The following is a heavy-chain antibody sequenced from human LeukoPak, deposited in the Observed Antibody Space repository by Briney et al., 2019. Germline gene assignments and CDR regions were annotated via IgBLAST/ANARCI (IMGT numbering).Heavy chain of an antibody. Sequence: GRSLRLSCAASGFAFNTYAMHWVRQAPGQGLEWVALIWHDGSHKYYSHSVRGQFTISRDNSKNTVSLQMNNLRPEDTAVYYCARESFGSGSYPDFWGQGTLVTVSS. J-gene: IGHJ4*02. CDR1: GFAFNTYA. V-gene: IGHV3-33*01. CDR2: IWHDGSHK. CDR3: ARESFGSGSYPDF. D-gene: IGHD3-10*01.